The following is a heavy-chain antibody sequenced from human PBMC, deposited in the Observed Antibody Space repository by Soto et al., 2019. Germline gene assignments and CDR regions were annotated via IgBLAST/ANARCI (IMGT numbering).Heavy chain of an antibody. D-gene: IGHD6-6*01. V-gene: IGHV3-11*01. CDR2: ISSSGTVT. CDR1: GFTFRDYD. CDR3: ARKGPRAARPNH. Sequence: QVQLVESGGGLVRPGGSLRLSCAASGFTFRDYDMSWIRQAPGKGLEWVSCISSSGTVTNYADSVKGRFTISRDNAQNSLYGKMNSLRVEDTAVYYCARKGPRAARPNHWGQGTLVTVSS. J-gene: IGHJ5*02.